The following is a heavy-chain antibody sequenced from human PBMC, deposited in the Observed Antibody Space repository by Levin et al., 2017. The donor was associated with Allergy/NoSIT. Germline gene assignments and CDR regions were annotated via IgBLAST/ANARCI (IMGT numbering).Heavy chain of an antibody. CDR2: ISGSGGST. CDR1: GFTFSSYA. Sequence: QPGGSLRLSCAASGFTFSSYAMTWVRQAPGKGLEWVSGISGSGGSTYYADSVKGRFTISRDISKNTLYLQMNRLRADDTAVYYCAKSFGSGSSYDYWGQGTLVTVSS. D-gene: IGHD3-10*01. V-gene: IGHV3-23*01. CDR3: AKSFGSGSSYDY. J-gene: IGHJ4*02.